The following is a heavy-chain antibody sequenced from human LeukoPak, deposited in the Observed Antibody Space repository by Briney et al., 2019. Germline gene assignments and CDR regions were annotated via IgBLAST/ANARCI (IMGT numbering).Heavy chain of an antibody. CDR1: GGSFSGYY. J-gene: IGHJ4*02. D-gene: IGHD2-2*01. CDR3: ARGASIYPMGY. CDR2: INHSGST. V-gene: IGHV4-34*01. Sequence: TSETLSLTCAVYGGSFSGYYWSWIRQPPGKGLEWIGEINHSGSTNYNPSLKSRVTISVDTSKNQFSLKLSSVTAADTAVYYCARGASIYPMGYWGQGTLVTVSS.